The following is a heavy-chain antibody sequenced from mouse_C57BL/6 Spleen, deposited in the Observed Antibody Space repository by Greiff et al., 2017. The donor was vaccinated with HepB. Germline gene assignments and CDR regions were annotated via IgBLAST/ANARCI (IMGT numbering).Heavy chain of an antibody. J-gene: IGHJ1*03. CDR3: ANKNGYWCYFDV. Sequence: QVQLQQPGAELVKPGASVKLSCKASGYTFTSYWMHWVKQRPGQGLEWIGMIHPNSGSTNYNEKFKSKATLTVDKSSSTAYMQLSSLTSSASAVYYCANKNGYWCYFDVWGTGTTVTVSS. CDR2: IHPNSGST. D-gene: IGHD2-3*01. CDR1: GYTFTSYW. V-gene: IGHV1-64*01.